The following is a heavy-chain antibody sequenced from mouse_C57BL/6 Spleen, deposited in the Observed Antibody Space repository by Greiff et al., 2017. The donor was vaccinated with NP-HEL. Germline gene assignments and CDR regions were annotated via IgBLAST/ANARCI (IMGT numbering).Heavy chain of an antibody. V-gene: IGHV1-55*01. CDR2: IYPGSGST. CDR3: ATLITPLYYFDY. J-gene: IGHJ2*01. CDR1: GYTFTSYW. Sequence: QVQLKQPGAELVKPGASVKMSCKASGYTFTSYWITWVKQRPGQGLEWIGDIYPGSGSTNYNEKFKSKATLTVDTSSSTAYMQLSSLTSEDSAVYYCATLITPLYYFDYWGQGTTLTVSS. D-gene: IGHD1-1*01.